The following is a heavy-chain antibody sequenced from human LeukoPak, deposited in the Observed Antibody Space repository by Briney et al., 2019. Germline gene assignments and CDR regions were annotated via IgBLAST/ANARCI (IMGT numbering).Heavy chain of an antibody. D-gene: IGHD3-10*01. J-gene: IGHJ6*03. V-gene: IGHV1-69*13. Sequence: EASVKVSCKASGGTFISYAISWVRQAPGQGREWMGGIIPIFGTANYAQKFQGRVTITSDESKSTAYMEVRSVRSEDTAVYYCAREARFGEDYYYYMDVWGKGTTVTVSS. CDR1: GGTFISYA. CDR3: AREARFGEDYYYYMDV. CDR2: IIPIFGTA.